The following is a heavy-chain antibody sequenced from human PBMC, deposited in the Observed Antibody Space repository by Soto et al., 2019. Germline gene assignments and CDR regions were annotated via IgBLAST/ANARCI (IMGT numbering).Heavy chain of an antibody. V-gene: IGHV3-48*02. CDR3: ARVVGATSFNYYGMDV. Sequence: GGSLRLSCAASGFTFSNYNINWVRQAPGKGLEWVSYISSSSSTIYYADSVKGRFTISGDSAKNSLYLQMNSLRDEDTAVYYCARVVGATSFNYYGMDVWGQGTTVTVSS. CDR2: ISSSSSTI. D-gene: IGHD1-26*01. CDR1: GFTFSNYN. J-gene: IGHJ6*02.